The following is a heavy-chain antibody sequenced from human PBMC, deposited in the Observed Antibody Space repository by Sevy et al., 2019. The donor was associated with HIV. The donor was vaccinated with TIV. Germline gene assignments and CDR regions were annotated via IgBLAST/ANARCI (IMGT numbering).Heavy chain of an antibody. CDR2: ISAYNGNT. CDR1: GYTFTSYG. Sequence: ASVKVSCKASGYTFTSYGISWVRQAPGQGLEWMGWISAYNGNTNYAQKLQGRLTLTTDTSTSTAYMGRRSLRSADTAVYYCSRGPDIRSYGRCWFDPWGQGTLVTVSS. CDR3: SRGPDIRSYGRCWFDP. J-gene: IGHJ5*02. D-gene: IGHD2-15*01. V-gene: IGHV1-18*04.